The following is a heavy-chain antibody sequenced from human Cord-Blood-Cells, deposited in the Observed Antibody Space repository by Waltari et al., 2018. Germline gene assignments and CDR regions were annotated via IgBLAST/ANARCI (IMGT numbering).Heavy chain of an antibody. D-gene: IGHD6-6*01. J-gene: IGHJ4*02. V-gene: IGHV3-23*01. CDR3: AKDGARLGLFDY. CDR1: GFTFSSYA. CDR2: ISGSGGST. Sequence: EVQLLESGGGLVQPGGSLRLSCAASGFTFSSYAMIWVRQAPGKGLEWVSAISGSGGSTYYADSVKGRFTISRDNSKNTLYLQMNSLRAEDTAVYYCAKDGARLGLFDYWGQGTLVTVSS.